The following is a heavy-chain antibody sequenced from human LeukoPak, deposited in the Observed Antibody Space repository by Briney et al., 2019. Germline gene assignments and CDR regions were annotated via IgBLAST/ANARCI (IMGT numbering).Heavy chain of an antibody. CDR2: TKPDGSAE. Sequence: GGSLKLSCAASGFTFSDSAMHWVRQAPGKGLEWVANTKPDGSAEYYADSVRGRFTASRDNANNLLYLQMNRLRAEDTAVYYCARDGGLHTNFDYWGQGTLLTVSS. CDR1: GFTFSDSA. CDR3: ARDGGLHTNFDY. D-gene: IGHD2-15*01. V-gene: IGHV3-7*01. J-gene: IGHJ4*02.